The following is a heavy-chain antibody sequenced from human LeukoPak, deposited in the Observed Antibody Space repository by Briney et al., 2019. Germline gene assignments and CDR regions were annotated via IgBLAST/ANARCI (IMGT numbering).Heavy chain of an antibody. V-gene: IGHV4-59*01. D-gene: IGHD3-9*01. CDR2: IYYSGST. CDR1: GGSFRGYY. J-gene: IGHJ6*02. Sequence: SETLSLTCAVYGGSFRGYYWSWIRQPPGKGLEWIGYIYYSGSTNYNPSLKSRVTISVDTSKNQFSLKLSSVTAADTAVYYCARDRFDILTGYPPRCDYYGMDVWGQGTTVTVSS. CDR3: ARDRFDILTGYPPRCDYYGMDV.